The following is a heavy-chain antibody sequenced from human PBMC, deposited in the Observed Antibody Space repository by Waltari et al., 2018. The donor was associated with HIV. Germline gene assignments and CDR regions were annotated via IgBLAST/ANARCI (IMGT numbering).Heavy chain of an antibody. CDR1: GFTSNNLW. V-gene: IGHV3-74*01. CDR3: AREGGLDYYFDY. Sequence: EVQLVESGGGLVQPGGSLRLSCAASGFTSNNLWMHWVRQAPGKGLEWDSRINGDWSSTIYADSVKGPVTISRDNAKNTLYLQVNSLRAEDTAVYYCAREGGLDYYFDYWGQGTLVTVSS. J-gene: IGHJ4*02. CDR2: INGDWSST. D-gene: IGHD5-12*01.